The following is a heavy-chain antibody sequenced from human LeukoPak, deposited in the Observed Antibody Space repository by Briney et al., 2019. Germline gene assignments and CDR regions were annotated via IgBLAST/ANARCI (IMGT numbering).Heavy chain of an antibody. CDR3: ARGLGWKVATMGLFFMDV. Sequence: PSQTLSLTCGVYGGSFSGYDWSWVRQPPGKGLGWNGEINDGGDTNYNPSLKSRVTMSVDTSKNHFSLEVRSMTAADTAVYYCARGLGWKVATMGLFFMDVWGEGTTVTVSS. V-gene: IGHV4-34*01. D-gene: IGHD5-24*01. CDR1: GGSFSGYD. CDR2: INDGGDT. J-gene: IGHJ6*03.